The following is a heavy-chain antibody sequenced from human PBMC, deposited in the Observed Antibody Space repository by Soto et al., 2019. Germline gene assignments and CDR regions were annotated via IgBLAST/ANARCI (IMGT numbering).Heavy chain of an antibody. J-gene: IGHJ6*02. D-gene: IGHD5-18*01. Sequence: SETLALTCSVSGGTITRGDHFWSSVRQSPRKGLEWLGYIYYSGSTYYNPSLKGRVMMTIDTSKHQFSLNLSSVTAADTAVFYCGRGQTAIDVWGQGTTVT. V-gene: IGHV4-30-4*01. CDR1: GGTITRGDHF. CDR2: IYYSGST. CDR3: GRGQTAIDV.